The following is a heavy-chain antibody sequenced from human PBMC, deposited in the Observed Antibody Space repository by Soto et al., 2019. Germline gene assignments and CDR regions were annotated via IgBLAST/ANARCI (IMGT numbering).Heavy chain of an antibody. CDR2: ISYDGSNK. J-gene: IGHJ6*02. D-gene: IGHD6-13*01. Sequence: GGSLRLSCAASGFTFSSYGMHWVRQAPGKGLEWVAVISYDGSNKYYADSVKGRFTISRDNSKNTLYLQMNSLRAEDTAVYYCAKRRVAAACPLLYYYYGMDVWGQGTTVTVS. V-gene: IGHV3-30*18. CDR3: AKRRVAAACPLLYYYYGMDV. CDR1: GFTFSSYG.